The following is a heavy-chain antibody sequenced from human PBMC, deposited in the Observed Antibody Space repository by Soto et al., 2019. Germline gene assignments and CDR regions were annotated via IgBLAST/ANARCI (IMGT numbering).Heavy chain of an antibody. Sequence: ASVKVSCKASGYTFTNFGISWVRQAPGQGLEWMGWISAYNGNTNYAQNFQGRVTMTTDTSTSTAYMELRGLRSDDTAVYYCARDPPPMDVWGQGTTVTVSS. CDR1: GYTFTNFG. V-gene: IGHV1-18*01. CDR3: ARDPPPMDV. J-gene: IGHJ6*02. CDR2: ISAYNGNT.